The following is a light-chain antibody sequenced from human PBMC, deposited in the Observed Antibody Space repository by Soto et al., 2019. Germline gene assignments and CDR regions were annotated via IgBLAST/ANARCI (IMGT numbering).Light chain of an antibody. J-gene: IGKJ3*01. CDR3: QQTFSTLFS. CDR2: AAS. Sequence: DIQMTQSPSSLSASVGDRVTITCRARQSISDYLNWYQQKPGKAPKLLIYAASSLQSGVPSRFSGSGSGTEFTLTISSLQPEDFATYYCQQTFSTLFSFGPGTKVDIK. V-gene: IGKV1-39*01. CDR1: QSISDY.